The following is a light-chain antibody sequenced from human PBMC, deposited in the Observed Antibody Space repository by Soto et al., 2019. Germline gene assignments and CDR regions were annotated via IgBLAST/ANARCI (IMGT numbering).Light chain of an antibody. V-gene: IGKV3-20*01. Sequence: VLTQSPGILSLSPGDRASLSCGASQSITSSFLAWYQQKPGQAPRILIYGESSRATGIPDRFSGTGSETDLNLTINRLEPEDFAVYYCQKYENSPITXGQGTRLEIK. CDR2: GES. CDR1: QSITSSF. CDR3: QKYENSPIT. J-gene: IGKJ5*01.